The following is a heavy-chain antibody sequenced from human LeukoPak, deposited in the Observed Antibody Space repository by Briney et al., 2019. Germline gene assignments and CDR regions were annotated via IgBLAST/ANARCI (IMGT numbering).Heavy chain of an antibody. J-gene: IGHJ5*02. Sequence: SETLALTCNVSGGSFTNYYWSWIRQTPEKGLEWIGQINHSGDTSYNPSLRNRVTLSVDRSKNQFSLKVTSVTAADTGVYYCARGPGTVGLSPWGQGTLVTVSS. CDR1: GGSFTNYY. CDR2: INHSGDT. V-gene: IGHV4-34*01. CDR3: ARGPGTVGLSP. D-gene: IGHD1/OR15-1a*01.